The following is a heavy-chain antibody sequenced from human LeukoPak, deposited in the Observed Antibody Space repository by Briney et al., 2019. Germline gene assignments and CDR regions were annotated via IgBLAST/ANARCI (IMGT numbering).Heavy chain of an antibody. V-gene: IGHV3-30*04. Sequence: PGRSLRLSCAASGFPFSGYTMHWVRQSPGKGLEWVALISDDGRRNYYADSVKGRFTTSRENSNSTVYLQMNSLRPEDTAIYFCAREGRWVQLALGYWGQGTLVTV. CDR3: AREGRWVQLALGY. J-gene: IGHJ4*02. CDR2: ISDDGRRN. D-gene: IGHD5-24*01. CDR1: GFPFSGYT.